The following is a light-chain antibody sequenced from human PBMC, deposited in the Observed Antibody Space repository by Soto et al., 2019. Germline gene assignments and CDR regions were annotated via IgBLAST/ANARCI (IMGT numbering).Light chain of an antibody. CDR3: QQYGSSPLT. V-gene: IGKV3-20*01. J-gene: IGKJ4*01. CDR2: GAS. CDR1: QSVSSTY. Sequence: EIVLTQSPGTLSLSPGGRATLSCRASQSVSSTYLAWYQQKPGQAPRLLIYGASSRATDIPDRFSGSGSGTDFTLTISRLETEDFGVFYCQQYGSSPLTFGGGTKVEIK.